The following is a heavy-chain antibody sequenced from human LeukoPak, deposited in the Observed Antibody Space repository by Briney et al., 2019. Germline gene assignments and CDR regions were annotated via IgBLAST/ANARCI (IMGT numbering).Heavy chain of an antibody. CDR3: ARQEDDSVWGSYRLDY. D-gene: IGHD3-16*02. J-gene: IGHJ4*02. CDR2: IHNGGYT. Sequence: SETLSLTCAVSGGSISSSSYFWGWIRQPPGKGLEWIGSIHNGGYTYYNPSLKSRVTISVDTSKNQFSLKLTSVTAADTAVYYWARQEDDSVWGSYRLDYWGQGTLVTVSS. CDR1: GGSISSSSYF. V-gene: IGHV4-39*01.